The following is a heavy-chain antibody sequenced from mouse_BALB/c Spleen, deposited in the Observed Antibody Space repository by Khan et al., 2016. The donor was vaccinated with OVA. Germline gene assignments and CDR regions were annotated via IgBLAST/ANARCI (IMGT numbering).Heavy chain of an antibody. CDR3: ATSYFYGYYFDY. D-gene: IGHD1-1*01. CDR1: GFTFNSYG. CDR2: ISGDSNTI. V-gene: IGHV5-17*02. Sequence: QLVQSGGGLVQPGGSRKLSCAASGFTFNSYGMHWVRQAPEKGLEWVTYISGDSNTIYYADTVKGRFTISRDNPKNTLFLQMTSLMSEYTAMYYFATSYFYGYYFDYWGPGTTLTVS. J-gene: IGHJ2*01.